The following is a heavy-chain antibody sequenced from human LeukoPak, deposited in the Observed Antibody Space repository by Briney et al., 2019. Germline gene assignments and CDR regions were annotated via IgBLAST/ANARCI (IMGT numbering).Heavy chain of an antibody. CDR2: IDPGDSDT. D-gene: IGHD2-21*02. Sequence: GASLQISCKGSGYSFTNHWIGWVRQMPGKGLEWMGIIDPGDSDTRNSPSFRGQVTMSTDKSINTAFLQWSSLKASDTAMYYCARLVVTGLYFFDYWGQGTLVAVSS. CDR1: GYSFTNHW. V-gene: IGHV5-51*01. CDR3: ARLVVTGLYFFDY. J-gene: IGHJ4*02.